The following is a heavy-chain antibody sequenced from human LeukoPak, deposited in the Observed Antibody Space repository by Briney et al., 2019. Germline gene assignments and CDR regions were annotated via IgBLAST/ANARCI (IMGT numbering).Heavy chain of an antibody. CDR1: GFTFSSYA. V-gene: IGHV3-23*01. J-gene: IGHJ6*03. CDR3: AKEALSPDYYYYMDV. CDR2: ISGSGGRT. Sequence: PGGSLRLSCAASGFTFSSYAMSWVRQAPGKGLEWVSAISGSGGRTYYADSVRGRFTISRDNSKNTLYLQMNSLRAEDTAEYYCAKEALSPDYYYYMDVWGKGTTVTVSS.